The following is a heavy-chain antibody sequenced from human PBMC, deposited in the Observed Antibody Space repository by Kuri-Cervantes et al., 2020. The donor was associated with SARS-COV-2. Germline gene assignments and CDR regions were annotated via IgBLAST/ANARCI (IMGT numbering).Heavy chain of an antibody. CDR1: GDILTDAW. J-gene: IGHJ4*01. CDR3: TSTHYYDNSRNILNY. D-gene: IGHD3-22*01. Sequence: GESLKISCAVSGDILTDAWMSWVRQAPGKGLEWVGRIKGKVDGGTTDFAAHAEGRFHISKDDSSNTVYLQMNSLTTEDTAVYFCTSTHYYDNSRNILNYWGHGDPVNVSS. V-gene: IGHV3-15*01. CDR2: IKGKVDGGTT.